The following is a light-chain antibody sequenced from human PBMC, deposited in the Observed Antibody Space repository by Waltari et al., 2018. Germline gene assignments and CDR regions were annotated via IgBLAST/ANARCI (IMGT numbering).Light chain of an antibody. CDR1: SSALGRLTY. Sequence: QSALTQPASVSGSPGQSITIHFTGPSSALGRLTYASWYQQYPGTAPKLIIYDVSNRPSGVSNRFSGSKSGNTASLTISGLQAEDEADYYCSSYTSSSTLVFGGGTKLTVL. CDR3: SSYTSSSTLV. J-gene: IGLJ3*02. V-gene: IGLV2-14*03. CDR2: DVS.